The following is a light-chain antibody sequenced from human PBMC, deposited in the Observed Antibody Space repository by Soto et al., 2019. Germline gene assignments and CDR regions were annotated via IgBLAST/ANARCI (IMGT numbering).Light chain of an antibody. Sequence: DIQMTQSPSTLSASVGDRVTITCRASQSISSWLAWYQQKPGKAPKLLIYKASSFESGVPSRFSGSGSGTEFTLTISSLQPDDFATYYCQQYNSYSRTFGQGTQLEIK. J-gene: IGKJ2*01. CDR3: QQYNSYSRT. CDR1: QSISSW. V-gene: IGKV1-5*03. CDR2: KAS.